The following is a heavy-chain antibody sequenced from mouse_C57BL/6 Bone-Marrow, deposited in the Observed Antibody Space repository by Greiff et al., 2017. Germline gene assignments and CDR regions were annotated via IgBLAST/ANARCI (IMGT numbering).Heavy chain of an antibody. CDR2: IYPRSGNP. CDR1: GYTFTSYG. V-gene: IGHV1-81*01. D-gene: IGHD1-1*01. Sequence: QVQLKESGAELARPGASVKLSCKASGYTFTSYGISWVKQRNGQGLEWIGEIYPRSGNPYYNEKFKGKATLTADKASSTAYVELRRLTSEDSAVYVCARKTITTVVATPWGQGTLVTVSA. J-gene: IGHJ3*01. CDR3: ARKTITTVVATP.